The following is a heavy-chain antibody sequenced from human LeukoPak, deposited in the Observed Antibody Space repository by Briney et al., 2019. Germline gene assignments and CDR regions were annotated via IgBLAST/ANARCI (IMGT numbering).Heavy chain of an antibody. CDR3: AKDGGYYYGSGSYFWFDP. Sequence: GGSLRLSCAASGFTFSSFSMNWVRQAPGKGLEWVSTLSTSGAATYYADSVKGRFTISRDNSKNTLYLQMNSLRAEDTAVYYCAKDGGYYYGSGSYFWFDPWGQGTLVTVSS. V-gene: IGHV3-23*01. D-gene: IGHD3-10*01. J-gene: IGHJ5*02. CDR2: LSTSGAAT. CDR1: GFTFSSFS.